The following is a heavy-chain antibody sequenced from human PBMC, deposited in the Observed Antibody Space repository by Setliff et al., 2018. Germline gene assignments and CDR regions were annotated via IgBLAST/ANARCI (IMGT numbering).Heavy chain of an antibody. CDR2: IFYSGST. CDR3: ARHHAQYYSDSSGYYYEDWYFDL. Sequence: SETLSLTCSVSDGSISPYYWIWIRQSPGKGLEWIGYIFYSGSTHSIPSLKSRVTISVDTSKNQFSLKLTSVTAADTAVYYCARHHAQYYSDSSGYYYEDWYFDLWGRGTLVTVSS. CDR1: DGSISPYY. J-gene: IGHJ2*01. D-gene: IGHD3-22*01. V-gene: IGHV4-59*08.